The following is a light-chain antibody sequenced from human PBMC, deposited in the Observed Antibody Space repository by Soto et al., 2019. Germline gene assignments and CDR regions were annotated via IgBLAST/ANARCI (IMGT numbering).Light chain of an antibody. CDR1: TTDIDNYDS. CDR2: DVN. Sequence: QSVLTQPPSVSGSPGQSGSVSCTATTTDIDNYDSVSWYQQAPGTAPKLIIYDVNNRPSGAPDRFSGSTSGNTASLTISGLQAEDETDYFCSLYSSNGSLIFGPGTKVTVL. CDR3: SLYSSNGSLI. V-gene: IGLV2-18*01. J-gene: IGLJ1*01.